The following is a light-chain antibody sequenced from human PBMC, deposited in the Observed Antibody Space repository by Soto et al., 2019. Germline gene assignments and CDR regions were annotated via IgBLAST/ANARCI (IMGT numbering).Light chain of an antibody. CDR3: QQYNNWPWT. Sequence: ETVITQSPATLSVSPGERATLSCWASQSVSSNLAWYQRKPGQAPRLLIYGASTRATGIPVRFSGSGSGTEFTLTISSLQSEDFAVYYCQQYNNWPWTFGQGTKV. CDR1: QSVSSN. CDR2: GAS. J-gene: IGKJ1*01. V-gene: IGKV3-15*01.